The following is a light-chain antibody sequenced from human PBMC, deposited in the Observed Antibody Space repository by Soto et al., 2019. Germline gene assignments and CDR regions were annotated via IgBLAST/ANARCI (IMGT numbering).Light chain of an antibody. J-gene: IGKJ1*01. V-gene: IGKV1-39*01. CDR2: AAS. CDR3: QQSYTTPRT. Sequence: DIPMTRSPSPLFASLGGSVTIARRASQTIIGYVNWYKQKPGTAPRLMIKAASNLQRGVPSRVRGSGAEADFTLTITSLKPEAFATYYCQQSYTTPRTFGQGTKVDIK. CDR1: QTIIGY.